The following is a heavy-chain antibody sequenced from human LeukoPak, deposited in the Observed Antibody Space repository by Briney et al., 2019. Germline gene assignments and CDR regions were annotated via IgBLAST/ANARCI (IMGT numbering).Heavy chain of an antibody. D-gene: IGHD5-18*01. V-gene: IGHV4-30-4*08. Sequence: SQTLSLTCTVSGGSISSGDYYWSWIRQPPGKGLEWIGYIYYSGSTYYNPSLKSRVTISVDTSKNQFSLKLSSVTAADTAVYYCARGLYSYGLYLHFDYWGQGTLVTVSS. J-gene: IGHJ4*02. CDR1: GGSISSGDYY. CDR2: IYYSGST. CDR3: ARGLYSYGLYLHFDY.